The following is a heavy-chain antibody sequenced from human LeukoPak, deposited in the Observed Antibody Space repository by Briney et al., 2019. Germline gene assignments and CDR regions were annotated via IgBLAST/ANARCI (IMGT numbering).Heavy chain of an antibody. CDR3: AKPRSGSYDY. J-gene: IGHJ4*02. V-gene: IGHV3-74*01. D-gene: IGHD1-26*01. CDR1: GFTFSSFW. CDR2: INTDGSTT. Sequence: GGPLRLSCAASGFTFSSFWMHWVRQVPGKGLVWVSHINTDGSTTNYADSVKGRFTISRDNAKNTLYLQMNSLRAEDTAVYYCAKPRSGSYDYWGQGTLVTVSS.